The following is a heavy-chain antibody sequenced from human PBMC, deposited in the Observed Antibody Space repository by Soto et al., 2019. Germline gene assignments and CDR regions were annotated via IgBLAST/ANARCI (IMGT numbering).Heavy chain of an antibody. Sequence: QITLKESGPTLVKHTQTLTLTCTFSGFSLSTNGGGVGWIRQPPGKALEWLALIYWDDDKRYRPSLKSRLTITKDTAKNQVALTMPNMDPVDTATYSCAHRYGAYRFDPWGQGTLVTVSS. CDR3: AHRYGAYRFDP. CDR1: GFSLSTNGGG. V-gene: IGHV2-5*02. CDR2: IYWDDDK. J-gene: IGHJ5*02. D-gene: IGHD4-17*01.